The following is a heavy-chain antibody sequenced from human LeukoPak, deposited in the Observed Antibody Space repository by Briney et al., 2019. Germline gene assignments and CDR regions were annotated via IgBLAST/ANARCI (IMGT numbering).Heavy chain of an antibody. D-gene: IGHD3-3*01. CDR1: GFMFGTYA. V-gene: IGHV3-23*01. CDR3: AKDRRVRGYYFLGRGGYFDY. J-gene: IGHJ4*02. CDR2: ITATATTS. Sequence: TGGSLRLSCAASGFMFGTYAMSRVRQAPGRGLEWVAAITATATTSYFADSVKGRFTISRDNSRNTLYLQMSSLRADDTAIYYCAKDRRVRGYYFLGRGGYFDYWGQGSLVTVSS.